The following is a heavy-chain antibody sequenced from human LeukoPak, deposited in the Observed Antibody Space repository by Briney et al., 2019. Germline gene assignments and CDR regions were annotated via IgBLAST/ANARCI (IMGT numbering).Heavy chain of an antibody. V-gene: IGHV4-34*01. D-gene: IGHD2-2*01. CDR1: GESFSGYY. Sequence: SETLSLTCAVHGESFSGYYWSSIRQPPGEGLEWIGEINHSGSTNYNPSLKSRVTISVDTSKSQFSLKLSSVTAVDTAVYYCARGPLRYCSSTSCYGYYYYYMDVWGKGTTVTVSS. CDR3: ARGPLRYCSSTSCYGYYYYYMDV. CDR2: INHSGST. J-gene: IGHJ6*03.